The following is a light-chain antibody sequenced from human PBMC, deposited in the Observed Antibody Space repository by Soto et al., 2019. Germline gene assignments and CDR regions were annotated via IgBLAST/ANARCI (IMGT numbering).Light chain of an antibody. V-gene: IGLV4-69*01. Sequence: QSVLTQSPSASASLGASVKLTCTLSSGYSTYAIAWHQQQSEKGPRFLMKINYDGTHSKGDGFFDRFSGSSSGAQRHLTISSLQSEDEADYYCQSLGTDIQVFGGGTKLPVL. J-gene: IGLJ3*02. CDR3: QSLGTDIQV. CDR1: SGYSTYA. CDR2: INYDGTH.